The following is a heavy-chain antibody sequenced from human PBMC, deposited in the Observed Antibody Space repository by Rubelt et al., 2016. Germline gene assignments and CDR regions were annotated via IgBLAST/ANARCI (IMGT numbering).Heavy chain of an antibody. D-gene: IGHD1-20*01. CDR3: ATDSPITGFDFDY. CDR1: GFTFSYD. Sequence: EVQVLESGGGLVQPGGSLRLSCSASGFTFSYDVSWVRQAPGKGLAWVSGTSGRGTYTYYAESVKGRFTISRDTSVYLQMNSLRAEDTAGYYCATDSPITGFDFDYWGQGTLVTVSS. CDR2: TSGRGTYT. V-gene: IGHV3-23*01. J-gene: IGHJ4*02.